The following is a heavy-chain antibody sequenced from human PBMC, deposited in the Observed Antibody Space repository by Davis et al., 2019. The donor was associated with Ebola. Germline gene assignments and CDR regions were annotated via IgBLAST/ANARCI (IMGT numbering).Heavy chain of an antibody. CDR3: VRDYLFALDI. V-gene: IGHV3-48*02. J-gene: IGHJ3*02. Sequence: GSLRLSCAASGFTFSSYTMNWVRQAPGKGLEWVSYIGTRGDPTVYADSVKGRFTVSRDDANNSLFLLMNSLRDEDTAIYYCVRDYLFALDIWGQGTMVTVSS. CDR1: GFTFSSYT. CDR2: IGTRGDPT.